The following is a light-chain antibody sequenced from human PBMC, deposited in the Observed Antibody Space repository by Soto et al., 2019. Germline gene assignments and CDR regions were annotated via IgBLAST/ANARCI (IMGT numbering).Light chain of an antibody. CDR2: GVT. J-gene: IGLJ1*01. CDR3: SSYTTSSPYV. V-gene: IGLV2-14*01. Sequence: QSALTQPASVSGSPGQSITISCTGTSSDIGGYNYVSWYQQHPGKAPKVMIYGVTYRPSGISNRFSGSKSGYTASLTISGLQAEDEADYYCSSYTTSSPYVFGTGTKLTVL. CDR1: SSDIGGYNY.